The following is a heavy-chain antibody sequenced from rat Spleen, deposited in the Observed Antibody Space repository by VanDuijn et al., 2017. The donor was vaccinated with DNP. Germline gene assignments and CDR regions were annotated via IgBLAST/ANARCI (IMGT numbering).Heavy chain of an antibody. D-gene: IGHD1-1*01. CDR2: IGYDGRST. CDR1: GFTFSDYD. J-gene: IGHJ2*01. V-gene: IGHV5S10*01. CDR3: TSLLLKWSFDY. Sequence: EVQLVESGGGLVQPGNSLKLSCAASGFTFSDYDMAWVRQAPKKGLEWVATIGYDGRSTYYRDSVKGRFTISRDNAKSTLYLQMDSLRSEDTATYYCTSLLLKWSFDYWGQGVMVTVSS.